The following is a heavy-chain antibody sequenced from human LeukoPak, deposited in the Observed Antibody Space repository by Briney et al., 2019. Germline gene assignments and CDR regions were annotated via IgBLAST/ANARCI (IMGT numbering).Heavy chain of an antibody. J-gene: IGHJ4*02. CDR2: ISSSGSTI. CDR3: ARVAIRYSSSWYLIYFDY. Sequence: GGSLRLSCAASGFTFSDYYMSWIRQAPGKGLERVSYISSSGSTIYYADSVKGRFTISRDNAKNSLYLQMNSLRAEDTAVYYCARVAIRYSSSWYLIYFDYWGQGTLVTVSS. CDR1: GFTFSDYY. D-gene: IGHD6-13*01. V-gene: IGHV3-11*01.